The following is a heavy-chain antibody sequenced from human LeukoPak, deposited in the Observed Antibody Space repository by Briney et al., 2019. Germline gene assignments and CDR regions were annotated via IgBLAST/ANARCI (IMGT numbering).Heavy chain of an antibody. Sequence: PGRSLRLSCAASGFTFSSYAMHWVRQAPGKGLEWVAVISYDGSNKYYADSVKGRFTISRDNSKNTLYLQMNSLRAEDTAVYYCARALDVRVVASPDDAFDIWGQGTMVTVSS. J-gene: IGHJ3*02. CDR2: ISYDGSNK. CDR1: GFTFSSYA. CDR3: ARALDVRVVASPDDAFDI. D-gene: IGHD3-3*01. V-gene: IGHV3-30-3*01.